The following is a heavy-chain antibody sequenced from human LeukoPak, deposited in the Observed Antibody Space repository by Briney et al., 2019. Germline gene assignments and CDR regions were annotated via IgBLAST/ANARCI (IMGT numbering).Heavy chain of an antibody. CDR1: GGSISTSDW. J-gene: IGHJ4*02. Sequence: SETLSLTCAVSGGSISTSDWWNWVRQPPGKGLEWIGEIFHSGSTNYNSSLKSRVTISVDKSKSQFSLKLSSVTAADTAVYYCARNPVYWGQGTLVTVSS. CDR3: ARNPVY. CDR2: IFHSGST. V-gene: IGHV4-4*02.